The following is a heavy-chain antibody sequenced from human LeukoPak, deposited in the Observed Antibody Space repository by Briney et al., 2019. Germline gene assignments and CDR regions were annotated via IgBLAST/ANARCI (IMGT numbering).Heavy chain of an antibody. Sequence: ASVKVSCKASGYTFTSYYMHWVRQAPGQGLEWMGWISAYNGNTNYAQKLQGRVTMTTDTSTSTAYMELRSLRSDDTAVYYCARSYYDSSGNDAFDIWGQGTMVTVSS. CDR1: GYTFTSYY. CDR3: ARSYYDSSGNDAFDI. J-gene: IGHJ3*02. CDR2: ISAYNGNT. V-gene: IGHV1-18*04. D-gene: IGHD3-22*01.